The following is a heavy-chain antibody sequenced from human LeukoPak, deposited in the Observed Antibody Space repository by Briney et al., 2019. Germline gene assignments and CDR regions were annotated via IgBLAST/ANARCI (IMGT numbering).Heavy chain of an antibody. CDR1: GVSFSGYY. J-gene: IGHJ4*02. Sequence: SDTLSLTCAVYGVSFSGYYWSWIRQPPGKGLEWIGEINHSGSTNYNPSLKSRVTISVDTSKNQFSLKLSSVTAADTAVYYCARQPYYDFWSGYYLTFDYWGQGTLATVSS. D-gene: IGHD3-3*01. CDR2: INHSGST. V-gene: IGHV4-34*01. CDR3: ARQPYYDFWSGYYLTFDY.